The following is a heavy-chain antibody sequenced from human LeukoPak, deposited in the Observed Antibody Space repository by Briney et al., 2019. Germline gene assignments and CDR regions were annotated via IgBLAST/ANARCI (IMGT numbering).Heavy chain of an antibody. CDR3: ARVAGWHWFDP. V-gene: IGHV3-23*01. CDR2: IRPSGDNT. CDR1: GFTFSSYD. Sequence: RGSLRLSCVASGFTFSSYDMTWVRQAPGRGLEWVSSIRPSGDNTYYGDSVKGRFTISRDNSKNTVYLQMNNMRVDDTAVYYCARVAGWHWFDPWGQGTLVTVSS. D-gene: IGHD6-19*01. J-gene: IGHJ5*02.